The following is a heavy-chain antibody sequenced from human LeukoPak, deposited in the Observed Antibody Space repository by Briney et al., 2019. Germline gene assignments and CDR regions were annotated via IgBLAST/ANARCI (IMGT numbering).Heavy chain of an antibody. J-gene: IGHJ4*02. D-gene: IGHD6-19*01. CDR3: AREVIAVAGNHFDY. Sequence: SETLSLTCTVSGGSISSSSYYWSWIRQPAGKGLEWIGRIYTSGSTNYNPSLKSRVTMSVDTSKNQFSLKLSSVTAADTAVYYCAREVIAVAGNHFDYWGQGTLVTVSS. CDR1: GGSISSSSYY. V-gene: IGHV4-61*02. CDR2: IYTSGST.